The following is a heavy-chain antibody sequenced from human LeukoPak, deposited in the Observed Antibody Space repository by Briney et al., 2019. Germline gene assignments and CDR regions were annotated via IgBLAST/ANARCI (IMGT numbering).Heavy chain of an antibody. V-gene: IGHV3-23*01. Sequence: GGSLRLSCAASGFTFSSYAMSWVRQAPGKGLEWVSAISGSGGSTYYADSVKGRFTISRDNSKNTLYLQMNSLRAEDTAVYYCAKDYTIFGVVTILTDAFDIWGQGTMVTVSS. D-gene: IGHD3-3*01. CDR1: GFTFSSYA. CDR2: ISGSGGST. CDR3: AKDYTIFGVVTILTDAFDI. J-gene: IGHJ3*02.